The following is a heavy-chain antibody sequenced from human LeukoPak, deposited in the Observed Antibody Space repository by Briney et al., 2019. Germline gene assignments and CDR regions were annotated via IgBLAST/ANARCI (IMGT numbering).Heavy chain of an antibody. V-gene: IGHV4-39*01. Sequence: KTSETLSLTCIVSDDSISRSSYYWGWIRQPPGKGLEWIGIIDYSGTTDYNPSLKSRVTISVGTSKKQFSLKLYYCARRTVIRGEPFDYWGQGTLVTVSS. J-gene: IGHJ4*02. D-gene: IGHD3-10*01. CDR3: FDY. CDR2: IDYSGTT. CDR1: DDSISRSSYY.